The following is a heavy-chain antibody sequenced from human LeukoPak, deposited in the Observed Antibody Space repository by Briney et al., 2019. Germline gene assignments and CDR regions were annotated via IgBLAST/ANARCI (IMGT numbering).Heavy chain of an antibody. J-gene: IGHJ4*02. CDR3: AREAPICRNADCRTGFDY. D-gene: IGHD1-1*01. Sequence: GGSLRLSCVASGFDFNNYDLHWVRQAPCKGLEWVAFIKFHGHETFYADSVEGRFTFSRDNSRNTVYLQMNSLRSEDTAVYYCAREAPICRNADCRTGFDYWGQGTLVAVSS. CDR2: IKFHGHET. CDR1: GFDFNNYD. V-gene: IGHV3-30*02.